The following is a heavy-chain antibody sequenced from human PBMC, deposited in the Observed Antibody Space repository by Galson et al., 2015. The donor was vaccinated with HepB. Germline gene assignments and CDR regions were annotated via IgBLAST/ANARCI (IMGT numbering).Heavy chain of an antibody. D-gene: IGHD2-2*01. CDR3: AKDGRDIVVVPAATDH. CDR1: GFTFSNYA. J-gene: IGHJ4*02. Sequence: SLRLSCAASGFTFSNYAMTWVRQAPGKGLEWVSSISASGGAPYYADAVKGRFTISRDNSKNTVYLQMNSLRAEDTALYYCAKDGRDIVVVPAATDHWGQGTLVTVSS. V-gene: IGHV3-23*01. CDR2: ISASGGAP.